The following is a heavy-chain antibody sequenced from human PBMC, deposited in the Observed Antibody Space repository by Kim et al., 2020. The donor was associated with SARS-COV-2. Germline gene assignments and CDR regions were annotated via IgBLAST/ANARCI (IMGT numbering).Heavy chain of an antibody. Sequence: GGSLRLSCAASGFTFSSYRMNWVRQAPGKGLEWVSNINQDGSEKYYVDSVKGRFTISRDNAKNSLYLQMNSLRAEDTAVYYCATWQKGSGTYSEYFDYWGQGTLVSVSS. V-gene: IGHV3-7*03. CDR1: GFTFSSYR. D-gene: IGHD3-10*01. CDR2: INQDGSEK. J-gene: IGHJ4*02. CDR3: ATWQKGSGTYSEYFDY.